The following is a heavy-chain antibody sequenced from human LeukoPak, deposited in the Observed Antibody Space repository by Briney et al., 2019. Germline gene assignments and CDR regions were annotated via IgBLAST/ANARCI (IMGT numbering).Heavy chain of an antibody. CDR1: GGSISSSSYY. D-gene: IGHD5-12*01. J-gene: IGHJ4*02. CDR2: IYYSGST. Sequence: SETLSLTCTVSGGSISSSSYYWGWIRQPPGKGLEWIGSIYYSGSTYYNPSLKSRVTISVDTSKNQFSLKLSSVTAADTAVYYCARLDLPPDLSSGYDFSTGDYWGQGTLVTVSS. V-gene: IGHV4-39*01. CDR3: ARLDLPPDLSSGYDFSTGDY.